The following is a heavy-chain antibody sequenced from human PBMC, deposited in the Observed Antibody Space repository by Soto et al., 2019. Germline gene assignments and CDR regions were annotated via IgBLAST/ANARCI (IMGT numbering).Heavy chain of an antibody. D-gene: IGHD3-10*01. CDR1: GFPFSSSG. Sequence: PGGSLRLSCTASGFPFSSSGMHWVRQAPGKGLGWVAVISYDGSNKYYADSVKGRLTTPRDNPKNPPYLQMNSLRAEDTPVNSCAILPGCMDVWGRGTTVTVSS. CDR2: ISYDGSNK. CDR3: AILPGCMDV. V-gene: IGHV3-30*03. J-gene: IGHJ6*02.